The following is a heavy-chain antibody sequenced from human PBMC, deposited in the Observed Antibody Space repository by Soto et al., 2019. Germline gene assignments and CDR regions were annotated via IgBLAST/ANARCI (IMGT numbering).Heavy chain of an antibody. CDR1: GYTFTSYG. CDR3: ARHSSFYSSSSVFDY. J-gene: IGHJ4*02. V-gene: IGHV1-18*01. CDR2: ISADNGNT. D-gene: IGHD6-6*01. Sequence: ASVKVSCKASGYTFTSYGISWVRQAPGQGLEWMGGISADNGNTNYAQKLQGRVTMTTDTSTSTAYMELRSLRSDDTAVYYCARHSSFYSSSSVFDYWGQGTLVTVSS.